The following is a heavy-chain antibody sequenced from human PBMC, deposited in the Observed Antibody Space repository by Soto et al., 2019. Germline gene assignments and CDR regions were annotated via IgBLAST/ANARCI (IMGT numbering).Heavy chain of an antibody. CDR3: ARDLGGVGATTFYYYGMDV. J-gene: IGHJ6*02. Sequence: QVQLVESGGGVVQPGRSLRLSCAASGFTFSSYAMHWVRQAPAKGLAWVAVISYDGSNKYYADSVKGRFTSSRDNSKNTLYLQMNSVRAEDTAVYYCARDLGGVGATTFYYYGMDVWGQGTTVTVSS. CDR1: GFTFSSYA. D-gene: IGHD1-26*01. CDR2: ISYDGSNK. V-gene: IGHV3-30-3*01.